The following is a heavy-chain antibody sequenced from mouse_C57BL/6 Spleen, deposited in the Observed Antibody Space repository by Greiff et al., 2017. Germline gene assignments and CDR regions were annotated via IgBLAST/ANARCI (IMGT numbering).Heavy chain of an antibody. CDR3: ARANCDWYCDV. Sequence: VQLQQSGPELVKPGASVKISCKASGYAFSSSWMNWVKQRPGKGLEWIGRIYPGDGDTNYNGKFKGKATLTADKSSSTAYMQLSSLTSEDSAVXVCARANCDWYCDVWGTGRTGTASS. CDR2: IYPGDGDT. D-gene: IGHD4-1*01. CDR1: GYAFSSSW. J-gene: IGHJ1*03. V-gene: IGHV1-82*01.